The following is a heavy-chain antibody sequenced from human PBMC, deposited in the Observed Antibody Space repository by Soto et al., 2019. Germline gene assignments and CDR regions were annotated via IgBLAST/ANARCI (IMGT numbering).Heavy chain of an antibody. Sequence: TWGVAEGSSSSGGDCCSGNKQPPGNGLEWIGYIYHSGSTYYNPSLKSRVTISVDRSKNQFSLKLSSVTAADTAVYYCARSYSRGGPAGFAPWGKGTLVPVFS. CDR1: EGSSSSGGDC. CDR2: IYHSGST. V-gene: IGHV4-30-2*01. D-gene: IGHD6-19*01. CDR3: ARSYSRGGPAGFAP. J-gene: IGHJ5*02.